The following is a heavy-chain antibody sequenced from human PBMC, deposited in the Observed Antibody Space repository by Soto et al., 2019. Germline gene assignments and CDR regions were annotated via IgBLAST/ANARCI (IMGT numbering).Heavy chain of an antibody. Sequence: ASVKVSCKASGYTFTGYYMHWVRQAPGQGLEWMGWINPNSGGTNYAQKFQGRVTMTRDTSISTAYMELSRLRSDDTAVYYCARSTHPVWGVKWFDPWGQGTLVTVSS. CDR2: INPNSGGT. V-gene: IGHV1-2*02. J-gene: IGHJ5*02. D-gene: IGHD3-10*01. CDR1: GYTFTGYY. CDR3: ARSTHPVWGVKWFDP.